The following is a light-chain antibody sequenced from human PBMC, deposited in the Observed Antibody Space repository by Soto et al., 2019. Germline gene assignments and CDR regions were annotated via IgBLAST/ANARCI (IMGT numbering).Light chain of an antibody. CDR1: SSDVGGYSY. Sequence: QSVLTQPASVSGSPGQSITISCTGTSSDVGGYSYISWYQHNPGRAPKLMIYDVSNRPSGVSDRFSGSKSGNTASLTISRLQDEDEADYYCSSYTTSSTYVFGSGTKLTVL. V-gene: IGLV2-14*03. CDR3: SSYTTSSTYV. CDR2: DVS. J-gene: IGLJ1*01.